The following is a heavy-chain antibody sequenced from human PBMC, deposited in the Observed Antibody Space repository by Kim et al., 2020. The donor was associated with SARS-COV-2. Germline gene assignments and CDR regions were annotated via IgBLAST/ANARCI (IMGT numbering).Heavy chain of an antibody. J-gene: IGHJ4*02. V-gene: IGHV3-23*01. Sequence: GGSLRLSCAASGFTFSSLGMSWVRQAPGKGLEWVSAISGSSVDTNYADSVKGRFTISRDNSKNTLFLQMNSLRADDTAVYFCAKRTGTVAGRSQFYFDSWGQGTLVTVSS. CDR1: GFTFSSLG. CDR3: AKRTGTVAGRSQFYFDS. CDR2: ISGSSVDT. D-gene: IGHD6-13*01.